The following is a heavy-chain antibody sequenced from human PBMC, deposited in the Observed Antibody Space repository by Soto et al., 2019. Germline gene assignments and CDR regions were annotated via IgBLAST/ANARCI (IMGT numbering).Heavy chain of an antibody. Sequence: PGGSLRLSCAASGFTFSSYWMSWVRQAPGKGLEWVANIKQDGSEKYYVDSVKGRFTISRDNAKNSLYLQMNSLRAEDTAVYYCARDRDCTNGVCYYYGMDVWGQGTTVTVSS. V-gene: IGHV3-7*03. CDR3: ARDRDCTNGVCYYYGMDV. D-gene: IGHD2-8*01. CDR2: IKQDGSEK. J-gene: IGHJ6*02. CDR1: GFTFSSYW.